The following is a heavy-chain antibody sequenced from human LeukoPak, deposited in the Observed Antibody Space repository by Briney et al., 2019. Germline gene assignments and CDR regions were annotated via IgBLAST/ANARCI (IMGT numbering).Heavy chain of an antibody. CDR3: ARTGVVATSYFFDY. D-gene: IGHD5-12*01. Sequence: SEPLSLTCTVSGGSISRYYGSWIRQPPGKGVEWIGFIYYSGRANYNPSLRSRVTMSVDTSKNQFSLKLTSVTAADTAVYYCARTGVVATSYFFDYWGQGILVTVSS. CDR1: GGSISRYY. V-gene: IGHV4-59*01. CDR2: IYYSGRA. J-gene: IGHJ4*02.